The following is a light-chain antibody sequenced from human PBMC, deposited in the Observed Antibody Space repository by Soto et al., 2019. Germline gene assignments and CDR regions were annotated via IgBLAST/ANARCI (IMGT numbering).Light chain of an antibody. J-gene: IGKJ1*01. CDR3: QQYGSSST. Sequence: IVMTQSPATLSVCPGASATLSCRASQSVSSNLAWYQQKPGQAPRLLIYGASSRPTGIPDRFSGSGSGTDFTLTISRLEPEDFAVYYCQQYGSSSTFGQGTKVDI. CDR1: QSVSSN. CDR2: GAS. V-gene: IGKV3-20*01.